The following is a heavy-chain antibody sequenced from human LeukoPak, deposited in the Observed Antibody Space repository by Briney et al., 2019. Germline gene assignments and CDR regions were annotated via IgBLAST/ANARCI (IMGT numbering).Heavy chain of an antibody. CDR3: AKDTQYSGYDPRTNFDY. D-gene: IGHD5-12*01. CDR1: GFTFSSYA. V-gene: IGHV3-23*01. J-gene: IGHJ4*02. Sequence: GGSLRLSCAASGFTFSSYAMSWVRQAPGKGLEWVSAISGSGGSTYYADSVKGRFTISRDNSKNTLYMQMNSLRAEDTAVYYCAKDTQYSGYDPRTNFDYWGQGTLVTVSS. CDR2: ISGSGGST.